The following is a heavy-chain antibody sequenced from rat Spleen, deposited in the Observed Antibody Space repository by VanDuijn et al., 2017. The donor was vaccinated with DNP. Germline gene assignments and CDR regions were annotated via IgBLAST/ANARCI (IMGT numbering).Heavy chain of an antibody. CDR1: GFTFSNYG. J-gene: IGHJ3*01. Sequence: EVQLVESGGGLVQPGSPLKLSCAASGFTFSNYGMHWIRQAPTKGLEWVASISPSGGSTYYRDSVKGRFTISRVNGKSTLYLQMASLRSEDTATYYCARSDSYGFPYWGQGTLVTVSS. D-gene: IGHD1-2*01. CDR3: ARSDSYGFPY. CDR2: ISPSGGST. V-gene: IGHV5-19*01.